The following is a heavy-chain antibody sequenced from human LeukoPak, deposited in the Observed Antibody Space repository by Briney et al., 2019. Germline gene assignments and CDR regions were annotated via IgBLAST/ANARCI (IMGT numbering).Heavy chain of an antibody. D-gene: IGHD2-2*02. V-gene: IGHV3-21*04. CDR2: INNSSSYN. CDR1: GGSISSYY. J-gene: IGHJ4*02. Sequence: ETLSLTCTVSGGSISSYYWSWIRQPPGKGLEWVSSINNSSSYNYYPDSMSGRFTTSRDNAKNSLYLQMNSLRAEDTAVYYCAREYCASSTSCYIDYWGQGTLVTVSS. CDR3: AREYCASSTSCYIDY.